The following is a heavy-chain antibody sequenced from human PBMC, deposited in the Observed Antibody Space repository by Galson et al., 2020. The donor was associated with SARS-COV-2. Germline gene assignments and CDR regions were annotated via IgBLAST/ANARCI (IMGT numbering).Heavy chain of an antibody. V-gene: IGHV3-30-3*01. CDR2: ISNDGSNR. CDR3: ARGPRFGELLSPLDS. D-gene: IGHD3-10*01. J-gene: IGHJ4*02. CDR1: GFTFSSYA. Sequence: TGGSLRLSCAASGFTFSSYAMHWVRQAPGKGLEWVAVISNDGSNRYYADSVQGRFTISRDNCKNTLFLQMNSMRVEDTAVYYCARGPRFGELLSPLDSWGQGTLVTVSS.